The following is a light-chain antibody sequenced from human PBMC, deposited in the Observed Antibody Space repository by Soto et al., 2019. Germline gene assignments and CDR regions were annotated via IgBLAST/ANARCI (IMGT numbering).Light chain of an antibody. Sequence: DIQMTQSPSSLSASVGDRVTITCQASQGISNYLNWYQQKPGKAPKLLVYVASDLDTGVPSRFSGSRSGTDFTFTISSLQPEDIATYYCQPYDSFPYTFGQGTKLEIK. CDR1: QGISNY. V-gene: IGKV1-33*01. CDR2: VAS. J-gene: IGKJ2*01. CDR3: QPYDSFPYT.